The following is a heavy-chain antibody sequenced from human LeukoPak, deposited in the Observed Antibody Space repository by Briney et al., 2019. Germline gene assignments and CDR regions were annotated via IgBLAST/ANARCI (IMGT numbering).Heavy chain of an antibody. CDR1: GFTFSSYW. D-gene: IGHD6-13*01. V-gene: IGHV3-7*05. J-gene: IGHJ4*02. CDR3: ASRAGYTGSWSAFDY. Sequence: GGSLRLSCAASGFTFSSYWMSWVRQAPGKGLEWVANIKQDGSEKYHVDSVKGRFTISRDNAKNSLYLQMNSLRAEDTAVYYCASRAGYTGSWSAFDYWGQGTLVTVSS. CDR2: IKQDGSEK.